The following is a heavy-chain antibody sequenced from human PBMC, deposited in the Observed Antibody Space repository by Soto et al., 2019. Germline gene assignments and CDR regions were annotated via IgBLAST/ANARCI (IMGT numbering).Heavy chain of an antibody. CDR3: AKDLSSSWPPDY. CDR2: MSYDGSDT. J-gene: IGHJ4*02. Sequence: PGGSLRLSCVGSGFIFSNNGMHWVRQTPGKGLEWVAFMSYDGSDTFYADSVKGRFTISRDNSKNTLYLQMNSLRAEDTAVYFYAKDLSSSWPPDYWGQGTLVTVSS. D-gene: IGHD6-13*01. V-gene: IGHV3-30*02. CDR1: GFIFSNNG.